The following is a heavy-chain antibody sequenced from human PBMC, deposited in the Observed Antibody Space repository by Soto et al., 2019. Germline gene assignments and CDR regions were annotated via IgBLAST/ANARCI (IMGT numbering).Heavy chain of an antibody. CDR1: GGSVSSGSYY. J-gene: IGHJ6*02. Sequence: SETLSLTCTVYGGSVSSGSYYWSWIRQPPGKGLEWIGYIYYSGSTNYNPSLKSRVTISVDTSKNQFSLKLSSVTAADTAVYYCARNPHYYDSSGPIAGMDVWGQGTTVTVSS. CDR3: ARNPHYYDSSGPIAGMDV. V-gene: IGHV4-61*01. CDR2: IYYSGST. D-gene: IGHD3-22*01.